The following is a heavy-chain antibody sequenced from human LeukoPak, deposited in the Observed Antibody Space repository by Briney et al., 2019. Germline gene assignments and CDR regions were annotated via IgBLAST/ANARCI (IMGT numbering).Heavy chain of an antibody. D-gene: IGHD4-17*01. Sequence: GGSLRLSCAASGFTFSKYWMHWVRQAPGKGLVWVSRINSDGSRISYADSVKGRFTISRDNAKNTLYLQMNSLRAEDTAVYYCARDADYGDWGGIDPWGQGTLVTVSS. V-gene: IGHV3-74*01. CDR3: ARDADYGDWGGIDP. J-gene: IGHJ5*02. CDR2: INSDGSRI. CDR1: GFTFSKYW.